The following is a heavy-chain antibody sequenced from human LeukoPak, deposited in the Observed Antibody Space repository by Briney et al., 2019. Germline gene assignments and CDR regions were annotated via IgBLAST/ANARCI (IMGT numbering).Heavy chain of an antibody. D-gene: IGHD1-14*01. Sequence: GASVKVSCRASGYTFTGYYMSWVRPAPGQGLEWMGWINPDSGGTHYAQNFQGWVTMTRDTSISTAYMELSRLRSDDTAVYYCARGTLTAPRSAFDIWGQGTMVTVPS. J-gene: IGHJ3*02. V-gene: IGHV1-2*04. CDR1: GYTFTGYY. CDR2: INPDSGGT. CDR3: ARGTLTAPRSAFDI.